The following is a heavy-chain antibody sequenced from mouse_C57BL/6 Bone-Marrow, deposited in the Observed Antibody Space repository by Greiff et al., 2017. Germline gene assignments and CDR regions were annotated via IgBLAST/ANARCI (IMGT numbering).Heavy chain of an antibody. CDR3: AGSSGLDWFAY. CDR1: GYTFTSYW. CDR2: IYPSDSET. D-gene: IGHD1-3*01. J-gene: IGHJ3*01. V-gene: IGHV1-61*01. Sequence: QVQLQQPGAELVRPGSSVKLSCKASGYTFTSYWMDWVKQRPGQGLEWIGNIYPSDSETHYNQKFKDKATLTVDKASSTAYMQLSSLTSGDSAVCDCAGSSGLDWFAYWGQGTLVTVSA.